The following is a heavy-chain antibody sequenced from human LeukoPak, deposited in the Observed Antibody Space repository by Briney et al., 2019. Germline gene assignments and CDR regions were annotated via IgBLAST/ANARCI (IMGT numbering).Heavy chain of an antibody. CDR2: IYSGGNT. J-gene: IGHJ4*02. CDR3: ARDRAGGYDVFDY. CDR1: GFTFSTYG. V-gene: IGHV3-53*01. D-gene: IGHD5-12*01. Sequence: PGGSLRLSCAASGFTFSTYGMHWVRQAPGKGLEWVSVIYSGGNTYYADSVRGRFTISRDNSKNTLYLQMNSLRVEDTAVYYCARDRAGGYDVFDYWGQGTLVTVSS.